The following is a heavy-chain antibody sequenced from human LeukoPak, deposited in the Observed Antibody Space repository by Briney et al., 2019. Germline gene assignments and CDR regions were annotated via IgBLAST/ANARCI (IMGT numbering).Heavy chain of an antibody. J-gene: IGHJ3*02. CDR2: IYTSGST. CDR1: GGSISSYY. D-gene: IGHD2-15*01. Sequence: SETLSLTCTVSGGSISSYYWSWIRQPPGKGLEWIGYIYTSGSTNYNPSLKSRVTMSVDTSKNQFSLKLSSVTAADTAVYYCARACSGGSCYSHAFDIWGQGTMVTVSS. V-gene: IGHV4-4*08. CDR3: ARACSGGSCYSHAFDI.